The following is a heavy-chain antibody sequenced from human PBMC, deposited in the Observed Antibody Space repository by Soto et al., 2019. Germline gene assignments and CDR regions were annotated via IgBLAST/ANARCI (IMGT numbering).Heavy chain of an antibody. J-gene: IGHJ3*01. Sequence: HITLKASGPTLVKPTEALPLTCTFSGFSLTTSGAGVSWILQPSGKSLDLLALIYWDDDKRYSPSLKNRLTITKDTSRNQMVLTLTSLAPVDTATYYCAHRLYASSDDAFDFWGQGTLVTASS. CDR1: GFSLTTSGAG. D-gene: IGHD6-6*01. V-gene: IGHV2-5*02. CDR3: AHRLYASSDDAFDF. CDR2: IYWDDDK.